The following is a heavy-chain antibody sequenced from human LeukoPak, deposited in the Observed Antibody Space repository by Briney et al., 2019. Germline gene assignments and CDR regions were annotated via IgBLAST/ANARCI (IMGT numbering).Heavy chain of an antibody. D-gene: IGHD3-22*01. CDR3: ARGGRLLGKFDY. J-gene: IGHJ4*02. V-gene: IGHV4-39*07. CDR1: GGSIRSTNYY. Sequence: SSETLSLTCTVSGGSIRSTNYYWGWICQPPGKGLEWIGSISYGGSTYYNPSLKSRVTISVDTSTNQFSLKLSSVTAADTAVYFCARGGRLLGKFDYWGQGTLVTVSS. CDR2: ISYGGST.